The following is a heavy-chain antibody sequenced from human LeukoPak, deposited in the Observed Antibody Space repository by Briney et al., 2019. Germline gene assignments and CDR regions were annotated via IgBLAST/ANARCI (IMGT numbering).Heavy chain of an antibody. V-gene: IGHV3-23*01. J-gene: IGHJ5*02. CDR3: AKDVGSVADNNWFDP. CDR2: ISGSGGST. Sequence: GGSLRLSCAASGFTFSSYAMSRVRQAPGKGLEWVSAISGSGGSTYYADSVKGRFTISRDNSKNTLYLQMNSLRAEDTAVYYCAKDVGSVADNNWFDPWGQGTLVTVSS. CDR1: GFTFSSYA. D-gene: IGHD3-10*01.